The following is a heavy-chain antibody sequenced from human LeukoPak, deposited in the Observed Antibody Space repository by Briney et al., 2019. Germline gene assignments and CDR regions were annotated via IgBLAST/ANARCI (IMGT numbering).Heavy chain of an antibody. CDR2: ISSSGSTI. D-gene: IGHD6-19*01. V-gene: IGHV3-11*04. Sequence: GGSLRLSCAASGFTFSDYYMSWIRQAPGKGLEWVSYISSSGSTIYYADSVKGRFTISRDNAKNSLYLQMNSLRAEDTAVYYCAREAQDPSYSSDWYANYFDYWGQGTLVTVSS. CDR1: GFTFSDYY. CDR3: AREAQDPSYSSDWYANYFDY. J-gene: IGHJ4*02.